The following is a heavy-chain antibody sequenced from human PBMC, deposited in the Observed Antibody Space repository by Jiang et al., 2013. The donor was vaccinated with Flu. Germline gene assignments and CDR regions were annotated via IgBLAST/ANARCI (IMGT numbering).Heavy chain of an antibody. Sequence: VQLLESGAEVKKPGESLEISCKGSAYSFTSYWIGWVRQMPGKGLEWMGIIYPGDSDARYSPSFQGQVTIPADRSISTAFLQWRGLKASDTAMYYCARQTRIAAPGTSYYYFMDVWGQGTTVTV. CDR3: ARQTRIAAPGTSYYYFMDV. CDR1: AYSFTSYW. V-gene: IGHV5-51*01. CDR2: IYPGDSDA. J-gene: IGHJ6*02. D-gene: IGHD6-13*01.